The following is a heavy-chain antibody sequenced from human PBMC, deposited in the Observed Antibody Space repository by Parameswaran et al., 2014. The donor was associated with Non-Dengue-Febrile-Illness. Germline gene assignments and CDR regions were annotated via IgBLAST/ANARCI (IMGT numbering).Heavy chain of an antibody. Sequence: VKVSCKASGGTFSSYAISWVRQAPGQGLEWMGGIIPIFGTANYAQKFQGRVTITADESTSTAYMELSSLRSEDTAVYYCARGVDTATLYYYYYMDVWGKGTTVTVSS. CDR3: ARGVDTATLYYYYYMDV. CDR2: IIPIFGTA. J-gene: IGHJ6*03. V-gene: IGHV1-69*13. CDR1: GGTFSSYA. D-gene: IGHD5-18*01.